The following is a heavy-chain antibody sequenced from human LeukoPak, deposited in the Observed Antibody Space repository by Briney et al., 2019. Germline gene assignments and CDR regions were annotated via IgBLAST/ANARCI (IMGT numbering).Heavy chain of an antibody. J-gene: IGHJ6*03. Sequence: SQTLSLTCTVSGGSISSGSYYWSWIRQPAGKGLEWIGRIYTSGSTNYNPSLKSRVTISVDTSKNQFSLKLSSVTAADTAVYYCARDRGYSYERYYYYYYMDVWGKGTTVTVSS. CDR2: IYTSGST. V-gene: IGHV4-61*02. D-gene: IGHD5-18*01. CDR1: GGSISSGSYY. CDR3: ARDRGYSYERYYYYYYMDV.